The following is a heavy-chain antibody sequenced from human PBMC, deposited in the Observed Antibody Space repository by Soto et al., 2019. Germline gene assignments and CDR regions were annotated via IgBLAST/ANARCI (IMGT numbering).Heavy chain of an antibody. J-gene: IGHJ4*02. V-gene: IGHV4-38-2*02. CDR3: ARDLHYYDSSGSLSFGY. CDR1: GYPISSGYY. D-gene: IGHD3-22*01. CDR2: IYHSGST. Sequence: SETLSLTCAVSGYPISSGYYWGWIRQPPGKGLEWIGSIYHSGSTYYNASLKSRVTISLDTSKNQFSLKLSSVTAADTAVYYCARDLHYYDSSGSLSFGYWGQGTLVTVSS.